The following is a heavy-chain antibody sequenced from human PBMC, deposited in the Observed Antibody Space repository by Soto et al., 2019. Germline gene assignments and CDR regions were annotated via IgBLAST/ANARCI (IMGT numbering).Heavy chain of an antibody. D-gene: IGHD3-16*01. CDR2: IYHTGIA. CDR3: VSKLGPYYYGLDV. Sequence: PSETLSLTCTVYGDSITNNHWWSWVRQPPGKGPELIEEIYHTGIANYNPSLESRVAFSVDKSKNQFSLSLTSVTAADTAVYYCVSKLGPYYYGLDVWGQGTTVTVSS. V-gene: IGHV4-4*02. J-gene: IGHJ6*02. CDR1: GDSITNNHW.